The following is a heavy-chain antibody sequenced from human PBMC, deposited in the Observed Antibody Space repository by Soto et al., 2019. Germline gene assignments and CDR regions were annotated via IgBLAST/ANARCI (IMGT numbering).Heavy chain of an antibody. Sequence: SETLSLTCAVYGESFSGYYWSWIRQPPGKGLEWIGEINHSGSTNYNPSLKSRVTISVDTSKNQFSLKLSSVTAADTAVYYCARASKADYDSPYYFDYWGQGTLVTVSS. CDR2: INHSGST. D-gene: IGHD3-3*01. J-gene: IGHJ4*02. CDR3: ARASKADYDSPYYFDY. V-gene: IGHV4-34*01. CDR1: GESFSGYY.